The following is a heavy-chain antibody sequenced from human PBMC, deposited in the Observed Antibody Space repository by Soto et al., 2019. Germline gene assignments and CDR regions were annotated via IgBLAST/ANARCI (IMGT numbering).Heavy chain of an antibody. CDR1: GYTFTSYA. D-gene: IGHD3-10*01. V-gene: IGHV1-3*01. CDR2: INAGNGNT. J-gene: IGHJ6*02. CDR3: ASPITMVRGEALYYYYGMDV. Sequence: AASVKVSCKASGYTFTSYAMHWVRQAPGQRLEWMGWINAGNGNTKYSQKFQGRVTITRDTSASTAYMELSSLRSEDTAVYYCASPITMVRGEALYYYYGMDVWGQGTTVTVYS.